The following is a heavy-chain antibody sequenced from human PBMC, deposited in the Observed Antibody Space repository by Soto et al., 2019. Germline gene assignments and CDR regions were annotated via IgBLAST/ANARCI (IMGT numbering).Heavy chain of an antibody. CDR3: ARGYSYGGGRWFDP. Sequence: GASVKVSCKASGYTFTGYYMHWVRQAPGQGLEWMGWINPNSGGTSYAQKFQGWVTMTRDTSISTAYMELSRLRSDDTAVYYCARGYSYGGGRWFDPWGQGTLVTVSS. CDR1: GYTFTGYY. J-gene: IGHJ5*02. V-gene: IGHV1-2*04. D-gene: IGHD5-18*01. CDR2: INPNSGGT.